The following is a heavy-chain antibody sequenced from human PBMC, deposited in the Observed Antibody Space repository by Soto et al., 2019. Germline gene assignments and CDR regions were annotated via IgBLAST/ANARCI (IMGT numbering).Heavy chain of an antibody. CDR2: MNPNSGNT. CDR1: GYTFTSYD. V-gene: IGHV1-8*01. J-gene: IGHJ6*03. Sequence: ASVKVSCKASGYTFTSYDINWVRQATGQGLEWMGWMNPNSGNTGYAQKFQGRVTMTRNTSISTAYMELSSLRSEDTAVYYCARGGDHYYYMYVWGKGTTVTVSS. CDR3: ARGGDHYYYMYV.